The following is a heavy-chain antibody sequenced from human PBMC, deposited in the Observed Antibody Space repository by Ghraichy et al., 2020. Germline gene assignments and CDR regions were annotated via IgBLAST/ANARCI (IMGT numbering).Heavy chain of an antibody. Sequence: SQTLSLTCTVSGGSISSSSYYWGWIRPPPGKGLEWIGSIYYSGSTYYNPSLKSRVTISVDTSKNQFSLKLSSVTAADTAVYYCARHLKDTAMVLPFDYWGQGTLVTVSS. CDR2: IYYSGST. D-gene: IGHD5-18*01. CDR1: GGSISSSSYY. V-gene: IGHV4-39*07. CDR3: ARHLKDTAMVLPFDY. J-gene: IGHJ4*02.